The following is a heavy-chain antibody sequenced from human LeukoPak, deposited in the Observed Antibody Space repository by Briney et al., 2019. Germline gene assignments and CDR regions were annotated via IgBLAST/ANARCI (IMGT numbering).Heavy chain of an antibody. D-gene: IGHD3-10*01. CDR3: ARVPSYGSGSYSDY. J-gene: IGHJ4*02. CDR2: IYYSGST. Sequence: SETLSLTCTVSGGSISSGGYYWSWIRQHPGKGLEWIGYIYYSGSTYYNPSLKSRVTISVDTSKNQFSLKLSSVTAADTAVYYCARVPSYGSGSYSDYWGQGTLVTVSS. CDR1: GGSISSGGYY. V-gene: IGHV4-31*03.